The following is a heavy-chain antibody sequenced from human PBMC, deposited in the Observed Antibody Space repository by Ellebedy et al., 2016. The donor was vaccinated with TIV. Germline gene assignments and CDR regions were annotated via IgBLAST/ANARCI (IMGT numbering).Heavy chain of an antibody. J-gene: IGHJ4*02. Sequence: MPSETLSLTCTVSSGTVSSSSYYWGWIRQPPGKGLEWIGTIYNSGGAIYNPSLKRRVTISVDTSKNQFSLKLTSVTAADTAVYFCARLGYCNSTHCYRYIDYWGQGNLVTVSS. D-gene: IGHD2-2*03. CDR2: IYNSGGA. CDR3: ARLGYCNSTHCYRYIDY. CDR1: SGTVSSSSYY. V-gene: IGHV4-39*07.